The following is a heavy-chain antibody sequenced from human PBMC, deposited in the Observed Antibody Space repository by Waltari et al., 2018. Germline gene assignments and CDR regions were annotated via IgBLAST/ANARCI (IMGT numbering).Heavy chain of an antibody. CDR3: ARDGDTVTTYYYYGMDV. D-gene: IGHD4-4*01. CDR2: IIPIFGTA. Sequence: QVQLVQPGAEVKKPGSSVKVSCKASGGTFSSYAISWVRQAPGQGLEWMGGIIPIFGTANYAQKFQGRVTITTDESTSTAYMELGSLRSEDTAVYYCARDGDTVTTYYYYGMDVWGQGTTVTVSS. V-gene: IGHV1-69*05. J-gene: IGHJ6*02. CDR1: GGTFSSYA.